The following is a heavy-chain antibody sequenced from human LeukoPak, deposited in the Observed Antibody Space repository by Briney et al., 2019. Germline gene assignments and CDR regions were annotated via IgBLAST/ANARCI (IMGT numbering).Heavy chain of an antibody. CDR1: GGTFSSYA. Sequence: SVKVSCKASGGTFSSYAISWVRQAPGQGLEWMGGIIPIFGTANYAQKFQGRVTITADKSTSTAYMELSSLRSEDTAVYYCARDMGEGGSGPLFDYGGRGTLVTVPS. CDR3: ARDMGEGGSGPLFDY. D-gene: IGHD1-26*01. J-gene: IGHJ4*02. V-gene: IGHV1-69*06. CDR2: IIPIFGTA.